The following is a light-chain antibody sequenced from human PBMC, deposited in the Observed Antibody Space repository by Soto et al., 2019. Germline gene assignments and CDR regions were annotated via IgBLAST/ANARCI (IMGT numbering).Light chain of an antibody. V-gene: IGKV3-20*01. Sequence: EIVLTQSPGTLPLSPGERATLSCSASQNISSSHIAWYQQKPGQAPRLLIYGPSGRATGIPDRFSGSGSGTDFSLSITGLEPEDFAVYYCHQFGSSPQTFGHGTKVEVK. J-gene: IGKJ1*01. CDR2: GPS. CDR1: QNISSSH. CDR3: HQFGSSPQT.